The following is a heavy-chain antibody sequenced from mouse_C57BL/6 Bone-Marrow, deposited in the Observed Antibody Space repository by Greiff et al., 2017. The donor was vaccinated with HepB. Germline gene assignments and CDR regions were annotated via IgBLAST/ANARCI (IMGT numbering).Heavy chain of an antibody. D-gene: IGHD4-1*01. Sequence: QVQLQQSGPELVKPGASVKISCKASGYAFSSSWMNWVKQRPGKGLEWIGRIYPGDGDTNYNGKFKGKATLSADKSSSTAYRRLSSLTSGVSAVYLCARYWGKCSYYFDYGGRGTTRTVS. CDR2: IYPGDGDT. J-gene: IGHJ2*01. CDR1: GYAFSSSW. V-gene: IGHV1-82*01. CDR3: ARYWGKCSYYFDY.